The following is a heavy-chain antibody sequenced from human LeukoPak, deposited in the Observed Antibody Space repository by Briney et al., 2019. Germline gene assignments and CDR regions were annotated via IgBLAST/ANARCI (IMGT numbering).Heavy chain of an antibody. D-gene: IGHD3-3*01. CDR3: ARGGRFLEWLLEFDP. J-gene: IGHJ5*02. Sequence: SETLSLTCTVSGGSISSYYWSWIRQPPGKGLEWIGYIYYSGSTNYNPSLKSRVTISVDTSKNQFSLKLSSVTAADTAVYYCARGGRFLEWLLEFDPLGQGTLVTVSS. V-gene: IGHV4-59*01. CDR1: GGSISSYY. CDR2: IYYSGST.